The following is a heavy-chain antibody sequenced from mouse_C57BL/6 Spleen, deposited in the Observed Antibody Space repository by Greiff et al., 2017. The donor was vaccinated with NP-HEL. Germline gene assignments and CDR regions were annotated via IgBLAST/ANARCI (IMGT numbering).Heavy chain of an antibody. CDR2: INPSTGGT. V-gene: IGHV1-42*01. CDR3: ASSDGYYPY. D-gene: IGHD2-3*01. J-gene: IGHJ3*01. Sequence: VQLQQSGPELVKPGASVMISCKASGYSFTGYYMNWVKQSPEKSLEWIGEINPSTGGTTYNQKFKAKATLTVDKSSSTAYMQLKSLTSEDSAVYYCASSDGYYPYWGQGTLVTVSA. CDR1: GYSFTGYY.